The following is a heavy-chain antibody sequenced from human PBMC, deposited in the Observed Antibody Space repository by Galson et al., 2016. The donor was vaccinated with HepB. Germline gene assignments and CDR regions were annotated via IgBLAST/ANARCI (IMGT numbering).Heavy chain of an antibody. CDR3: ARDRLGPYGMDV. CDR1: GYTFTNYY. V-gene: IGHV1-46*01. D-gene: IGHD7-27*01. J-gene: IGHJ6*02. CDR2: INPSGDSA. Sequence: SVKVSCKASGYTFTNYYMHWVRQAPGQGLDWVGIINPSGDSARYAQKFQGRVTMTRDTSTSTVYMELSSLRSGDTAVYFCARDRLGPYGMDVWGQGTTVTVSS.